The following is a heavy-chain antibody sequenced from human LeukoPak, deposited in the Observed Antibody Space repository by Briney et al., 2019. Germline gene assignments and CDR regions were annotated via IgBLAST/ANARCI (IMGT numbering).Heavy chain of an antibody. CDR1: GFTFSDYN. CDR3: ARWPYSSSYYFDY. Sequence: GGSLRLSCAASGFTFSDYNMNWVRQSPEKGLEWVSSITSGTSYIYYADSVRGRFTLSRDNAKNSLYLQMNSLRAEDTAVYYCARWPYSSSYYFDYWGQGTLVTVSS. J-gene: IGHJ4*02. D-gene: IGHD6-6*01. V-gene: IGHV3-21*01. CDR2: ITSGTSYI.